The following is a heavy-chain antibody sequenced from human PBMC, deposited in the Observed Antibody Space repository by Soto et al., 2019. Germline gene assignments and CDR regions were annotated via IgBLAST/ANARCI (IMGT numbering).Heavy chain of an antibody. CDR1: GFSFSNAN. CDR3: AREMARIPPPIDH. J-gene: IGHJ4*02. CDR2: IYFDGGNK. V-gene: IGHV3-33*01. Sequence: GGSLRLSCAASGFSFSNANMHWVRQAPGRGLDWVAGIYFDGGNKYYADSVKGRFTISRDNSKNTLYLQMNSLRAEDTAVYYCAREMARIPPPIDHWGQGALVTVSS.